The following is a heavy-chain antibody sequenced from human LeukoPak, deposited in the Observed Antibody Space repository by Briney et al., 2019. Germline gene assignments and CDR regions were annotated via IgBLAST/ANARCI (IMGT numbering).Heavy chain of an antibody. CDR2: INANSGGT. J-gene: IGHJ4*02. D-gene: IGHD4-23*01. V-gene: IGHV1-2*02. CDR1: GYTFTGYY. Sequence: ASVKVSCKASGYTFTGYYMHWVRQAPGQGLEWMGWINANSGGTDYAQKFQDRVTMTRDTSISTAYMELSGLRSDDTAVYYCARDGHGGNSFDYWGQGTLVTVSS. CDR3: ARDGHGGNSFDY.